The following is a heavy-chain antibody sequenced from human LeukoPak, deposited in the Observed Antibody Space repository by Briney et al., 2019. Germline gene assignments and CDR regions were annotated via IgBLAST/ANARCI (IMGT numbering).Heavy chain of an antibody. CDR2: IIPIFDTP. CDR1: GYTFTGYY. D-gene: IGHD4-17*01. J-gene: IGHJ4*02. V-gene: IGHV1-69*06. Sequence: SVKVSCKASGYTFTGYYMHWIRQAPGQGLEWMGGIIPIFDTPNFAQKFQGRVTITADKSTSTAYMELSRLRSEDTAVYYCARAVQVTTGGLFDYWGQGTLVTVSS. CDR3: ARAVQVTTGGLFDY.